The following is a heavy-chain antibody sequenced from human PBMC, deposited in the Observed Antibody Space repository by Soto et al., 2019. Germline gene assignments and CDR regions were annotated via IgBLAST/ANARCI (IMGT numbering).Heavy chain of an antibody. Sequence: QGQLVQSGAEVKKPGSSVKVSCKSSGDTFTSYSIAWMRQAPGQGLEWMGGIIPQLGSTKYARRFQHTLTITADEATSTAYMELRGLRSEDTAVYFCPRSIKNRWFAVFFEFWGQGTRVTVSS. CDR3: PRSIKNRWFAVFFEF. CDR1: GDTFTSYS. V-gene: IGHV1-69*01. J-gene: IGHJ1*01. CDR2: IIPQLGST. D-gene: IGHD3-10*01.